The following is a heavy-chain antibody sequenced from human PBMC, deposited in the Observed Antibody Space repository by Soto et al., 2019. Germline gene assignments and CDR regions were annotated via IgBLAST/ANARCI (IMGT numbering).Heavy chain of an antibody. CDR3: ARDGYYGSGSYYNALQGGMDV. CDR1: GGTFSSYA. Sequence: QVQLVQSGAEVKKPGSSVKVSCKASGGTFSSYAISWVRQAPGQGLEWMGGIIPIFGTANYAQKFQGRVTITADESTSIAYMELSSLRSEDTAVYYCARDGYYGSGSYYNALQGGMDVWGQGTTVTVSS. J-gene: IGHJ6*02. V-gene: IGHV1-69*01. CDR2: IIPIFGTA. D-gene: IGHD3-10*01.